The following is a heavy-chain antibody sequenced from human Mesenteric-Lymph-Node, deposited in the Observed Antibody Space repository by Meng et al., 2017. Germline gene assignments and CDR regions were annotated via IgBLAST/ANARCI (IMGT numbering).Heavy chain of an antibody. CDR2: ITRNSDNI. D-gene: IGHD2-2*01. CDR1: GFIFDDYA. J-gene: IGHJ4*02. Sequence: SLKISCAASGFIFDDYAIHWVRQAPGKGLEWVSGITRNSDNIGYADSVKGRCTISRDNAKNSLYLQMNSLRPEDTAVYYCAKGSHYSSMIFDYWGQGTLVTVSS. CDR3: AKGSHYSSMIFDY. V-gene: IGHV3-9*01.